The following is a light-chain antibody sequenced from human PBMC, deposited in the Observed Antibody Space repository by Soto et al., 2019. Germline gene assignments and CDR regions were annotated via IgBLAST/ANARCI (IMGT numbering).Light chain of an antibody. Sequence: QTVVTQEPSFSVSPGGTVTLTCGLSSGSVSTSYYPSWYHQTPGQAPRTLIYSTNTRSSGVPDRFSGSILGNKAALTITGVQADDESDYSCVLYMGSGTWVFGGGTTLTVL. CDR1: SGSVSTSYY. CDR2: STN. V-gene: IGLV8-61*01. CDR3: VLYMGSGTWV. J-gene: IGLJ3*02.